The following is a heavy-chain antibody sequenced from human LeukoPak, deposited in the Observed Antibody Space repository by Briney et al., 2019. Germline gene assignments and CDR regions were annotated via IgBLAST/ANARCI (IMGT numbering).Heavy chain of an antibody. D-gene: IGHD5-18*01. Sequence: PSETLSLTCAVSGGSLSGYYWTWIRQPPGKGLEWIGEINHSGSTNYNPSLKSRVTISVDTSKNQFSLKLSSVTAADTAVYYCAREGGYSYGNNWFDPWGQGTLVTVSS. CDR3: AREGGYSYGNNWFDP. J-gene: IGHJ5*02. CDR2: INHSGST. V-gene: IGHV4-34*01. CDR1: GGSLSGYY.